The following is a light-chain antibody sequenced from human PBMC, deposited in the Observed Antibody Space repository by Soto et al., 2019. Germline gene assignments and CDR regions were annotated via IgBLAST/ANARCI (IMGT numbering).Light chain of an antibody. Sequence: VLTQPPSVSVAPGQTARITCGGDNVGGKSVQWYQQKPGQAPVLVLYDARDRPSWIPERFSGSNSGNTATLIISSVEAGDEADFYCQVWDTITDQYIFGSGTKVTVL. V-gene: IGLV3-21*02. J-gene: IGLJ1*01. CDR3: QVWDTITDQYI. CDR1: NVGGKS. CDR2: DAR.